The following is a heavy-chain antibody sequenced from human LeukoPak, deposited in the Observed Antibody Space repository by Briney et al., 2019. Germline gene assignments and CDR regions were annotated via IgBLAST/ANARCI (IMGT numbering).Heavy chain of an antibody. CDR1: GDSFTSVTDY. D-gene: IGHD6-19*01. CDR3: AGERGEEYSSGWYKTNYFYN. Sequence: SETLSLTCTVSGDSFTSVTDYWAWIRQPPGKGREWIASGDYSGGTYYNPSLESRVAISPDMSKNQISLKLTSVTGADTAVYYCAGERGEEYSSGWYKTNYFYNWGQGIRVTVSS. J-gene: IGHJ4*02. CDR2: GDYSGGT. V-gene: IGHV4-39*07.